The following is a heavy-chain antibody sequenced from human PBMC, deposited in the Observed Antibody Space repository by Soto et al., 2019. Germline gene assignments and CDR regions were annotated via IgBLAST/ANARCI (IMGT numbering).Heavy chain of an antibody. CDR3: ASRGIAVAGTFYGMDV. J-gene: IGHJ6*02. CDR1: GYSFTSYW. Sequence: GESLKISCKGSGYSFTSYWIGWVRQMPGKGLEWMGIIYPGDSDTRYSPSFQGQVTTSADKSISTAYLQWSSLKASDTAMYYCASRGIAVAGTFYGMDVWGQGTTVTAP. V-gene: IGHV5-51*01. CDR2: IYPGDSDT. D-gene: IGHD6-19*01.